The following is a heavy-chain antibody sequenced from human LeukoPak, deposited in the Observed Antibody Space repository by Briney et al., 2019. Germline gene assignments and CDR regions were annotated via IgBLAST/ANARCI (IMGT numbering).Heavy chain of an antibody. Sequence: PSQTLSLTCTVSGGSISSGDYYWSWIRQPPGKGLEWIGYIYYSGSTCYNPSLKSRLTISADTSKNQFSLKLRSVTAADTAVYYCARETHDPTMIRGVVDYWGRGTLVTVSS. D-gene: IGHD3-10*01. CDR3: ARETHDPTMIRGVVDY. J-gene: IGHJ4*02. V-gene: IGHV4-30-4*01. CDR1: GGSISSGDYY. CDR2: IYYSGST.